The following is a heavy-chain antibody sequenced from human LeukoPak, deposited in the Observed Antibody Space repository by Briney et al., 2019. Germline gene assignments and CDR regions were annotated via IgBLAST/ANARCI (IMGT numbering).Heavy chain of an antibody. J-gene: IGHJ4*02. Sequence: SVKVSCKASGFTFTSSAMQWVRQARRQRLEWIGWIVVGSGNTNYAQKFQERVTITRDMSTSRAYMELSSLRSEDTAVYYCAAVQVGANYYFDYWGQGTLVTVSS. CDR2: IVVGSGNT. D-gene: IGHD1-26*01. V-gene: IGHV1-58*02. CDR1: GFTFTSSA. CDR3: AAVQVGANYYFDY.